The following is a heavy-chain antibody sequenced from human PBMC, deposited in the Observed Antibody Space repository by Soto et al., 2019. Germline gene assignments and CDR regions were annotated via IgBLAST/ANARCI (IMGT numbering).Heavy chain of an antibody. Sequence: ASVKVSCKASGYTFTSYGISWVRQAPGQGLEWMGWISAYNGNTNYAQKHQGRVTMTTDTSTSTAYMELRSLRSDDTAVYYCASTRTRLGYCSSTSCYANAFDIWGQGTMVTVSS. CDR2: ISAYNGNT. CDR1: GYTFTSYG. V-gene: IGHV1-18*01. CDR3: ASTRTRLGYCSSTSCYANAFDI. D-gene: IGHD2-2*01. J-gene: IGHJ3*02.